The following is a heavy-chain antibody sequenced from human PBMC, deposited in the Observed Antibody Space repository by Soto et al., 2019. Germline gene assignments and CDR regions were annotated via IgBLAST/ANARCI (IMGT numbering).Heavy chain of an antibody. J-gene: IGHJ4*02. CDR2: IYHSGST. CDR1: GGSISSGDYY. CDR3: ARGGSGFVLGY. D-gene: IGHD3-10*01. V-gene: IGHV4-30-4*01. Sequence: PSETLSLTCTVSGGSISSGDYYWSWIRQPPGKGLEWIGYIYHSGSTNYNPSLKSRVTISVDKSKNQFSLKLSSVTAADTAVYYCARGGSGFVLGYWGQGTLVTVSS.